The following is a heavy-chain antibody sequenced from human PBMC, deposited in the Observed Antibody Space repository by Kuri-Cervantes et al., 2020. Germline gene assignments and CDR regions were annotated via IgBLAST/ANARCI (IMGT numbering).Heavy chain of an antibody. V-gene: IGHV1-24*01. Sequence: ASVKVSCKVSGYTLTELSMHWVRQAPGKGLEWMGSFDPEDGETIYAQKFQGRVTMTTDTSTSTAYMELRSLRSDDTAVYYCARVSGWYGNYYYYGMDVWGQGTTVTVSS. CDR2: FDPEDGET. J-gene: IGHJ6*02. CDR3: ARVSGWYGNYYYYGMDV. D-gene: IGHD6-19*01. CDR1: GYTLTELS.